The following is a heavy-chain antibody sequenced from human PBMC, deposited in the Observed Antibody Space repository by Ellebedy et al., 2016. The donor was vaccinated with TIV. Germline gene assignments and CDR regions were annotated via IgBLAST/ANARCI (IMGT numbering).Heavy chain of an antibody. CDR3: ARDSYSGSLHQTLYGMDV. CDR2: ISSSSSYI. CDR1: GFTFSSYS. Sequence: GESLKISXAASGFTFSSYSMNWVRQAPGKGLEWVSSISSSSSYIYYADSVKGRFTISRDNAKNSLYLQMNSLRAEDTAVYYCARDSYSGSLHQTLYGMDVWGQGTTVTVSS. V-gene: IGHV3-21*01. D-gene: IGHD1-26*01. J-gene: IGHJ6*02.